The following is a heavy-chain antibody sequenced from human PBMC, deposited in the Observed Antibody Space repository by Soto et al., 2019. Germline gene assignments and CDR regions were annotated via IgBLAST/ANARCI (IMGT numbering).Heavy chain of an antibody. V-gene: IGHV1-69*06. CDR2: IIPISDSP. D-gene: IGHD2-21*02. Sequence: VQLVQSGAEVRQPGSSVRVSCKASGGTFSTYSVTWVRQAPGQGLEWMGGIIPISDSPYYAPKFLGRVSLTADTSTNPAYMVVSRLTSEDTAVYFWAGDPASVTQVALRDWGQGTMVIVSS. CDR3: AGDPASVTQVALRD. J-gene: IGHJ4*02. CDR1: GGTFSTYS.